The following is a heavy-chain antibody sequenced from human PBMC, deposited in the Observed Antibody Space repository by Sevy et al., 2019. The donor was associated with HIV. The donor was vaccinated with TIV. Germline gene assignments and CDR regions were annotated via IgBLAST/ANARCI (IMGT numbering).Heavy chain of an antibody. CDR2: INPDNGGT. Sequence: ASVKVSCKASGYTFTNYYIRWVRQAPGQGLEWMGRINPDNGGTNFAQKFQGRVTMTSDTSINTAYMDLSRLTSDDTAVYYCAKGGFGIITHLAYWGQGTLVTVSS. J-gene: IGHJ4*02. CDR3: AKGGFGIITHLAY. V-gene: IGHV1-2*06. D-gene: IGHD3-10*01. CDR1: GYTFTNYY.